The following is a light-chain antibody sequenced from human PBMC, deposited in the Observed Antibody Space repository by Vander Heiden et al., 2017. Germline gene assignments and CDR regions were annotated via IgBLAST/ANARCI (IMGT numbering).Light chain of an antibody. V-gene: IGKV1-39*01. CDR1: QSISSY. Sequence: DIQMTQSPSSLSASVGDRVTITCRASQSISSYLNWYQQKPGKAPKLLIYAASRLQSGVPSRFSGSGSGTDFTLTISSRQPEDFATYYCQQRDSTPHTFGQGTKVEIK. CDR2: AAS. CDR3: QQRDSTPHT. J-gene: IGKJ1*01.